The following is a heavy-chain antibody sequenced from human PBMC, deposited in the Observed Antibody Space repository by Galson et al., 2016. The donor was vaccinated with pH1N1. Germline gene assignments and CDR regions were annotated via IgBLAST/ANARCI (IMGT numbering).Heavy chain of an antibody. Sequence: SLRLSCAASGFTLSSYWMSWVRQAPGKGLEWVANMNQDGNKKYFVDSVKGRFTISRDYSKNSLYLQMNSLRAEDTAMYYCVRPVGGAEAHWGQGTLVTVSS. CDR2: MNQDGNKK. CDR1: GFTLSSYW. D-gene: IGHD1-26*01. CDR3: VRPVGGAEAH. J-gene: IGHJ4*02. V-gene: IGHV3-7*01.